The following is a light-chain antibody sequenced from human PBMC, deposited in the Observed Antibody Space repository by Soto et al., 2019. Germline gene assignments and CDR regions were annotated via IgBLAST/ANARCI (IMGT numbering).Light chain of an antibody. CDR3: SSFRSGTTL. CDR2: EVS. CDR1: SSDVGGYDY. J-gene: IGLJ1*01. Sequence: QSVLTQHPSASGSPGQSVTISCTGTSSDVGGYDYVSWYQQHPGKAPKLMIYEVSSRPSGVSDRFSGSKSGNTASLTISGLQAEDEADYYCSSFRSGTTLFGTGTRSPS. V-gene: IGLV2-14*01.